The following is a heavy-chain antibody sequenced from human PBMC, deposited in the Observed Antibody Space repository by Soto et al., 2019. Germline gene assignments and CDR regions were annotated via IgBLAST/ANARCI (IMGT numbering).Heavy chain of an antibody. J-gene: IGHJ5*02. CDR1: GGSFSGYY. CDR2: INHSGST. V-gene: IGHV4-34*01. CDR3: ARGGRFLEWLHKYNWLDP. D-gene: IGHD3-3*01. Sequence: SETLSLTCAVYGGSFSGYYWSWIRQPPGKGLEWIGEINHSGSTNYNPSLKSRVTISVDTSKNQFSLKLSSVTAADTAVYYCARGGRFLEWLHKYNWLDPWGQGTLVTVSS.